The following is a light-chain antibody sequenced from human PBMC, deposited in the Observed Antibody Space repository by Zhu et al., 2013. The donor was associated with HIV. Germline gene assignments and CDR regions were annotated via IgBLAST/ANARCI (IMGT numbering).Light chain of an antibody. CDR1: QSVGSSY. CDR3: QQYATSPRT. V-gene: IGKV3-20*01. CDR2: AAS. J-gene: IGKJ1*01. Sequence: EIVLTQSPGTLSLSPGERATLSCRASQSVGSSYLAWYQQKPGRAPRLLIYAASSRATGIPDRFSGSGSGTDFTLTISRVEPEDLAVYYCQQYATSPRTFGQGTKVEIK.